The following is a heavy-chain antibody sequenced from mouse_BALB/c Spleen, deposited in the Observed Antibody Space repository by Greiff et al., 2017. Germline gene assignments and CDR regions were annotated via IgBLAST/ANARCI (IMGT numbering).Heavy chain of an antibody. J-gene: IGHJ4*01. D-gene: IGHD2-4*01. Sequence: QVQLQQSGAELVRPGVSVKISCKGSGYTFTDYAMHWVKQSHAKSLEWIGVISTYYGDASYNQKFKSKATLTVDTSSSTAYMQLSSLTSEDSAVYYCTRGITMGMDYWGQGTSVTVSS. CDR3: TRGITMGMDY. V-gene: IGHV1S137*01. CDR2: ISTYYGDA. CDR1: GYTFTDYA.